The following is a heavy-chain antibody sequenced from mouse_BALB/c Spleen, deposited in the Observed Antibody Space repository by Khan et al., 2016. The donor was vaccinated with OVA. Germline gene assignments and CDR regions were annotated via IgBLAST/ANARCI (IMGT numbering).Heavy chain of an antibody. CDR1: GFTFSSYG. V-gene: IGHV5-6*01. J-gene: IGHJ2*01. Sequence: EVELVESGGDLVKPGGSLKLSCAASGFTFSSYGMSWVRQTPDKRLEWVATISSGGSYTYYPDSVKGRFTISRDSAENTLHLQMSSLSAEDTAMYYCARQPGYYGSRSYFDYWGQGTTLTVSS. CDR2: ISSGGSYT. D-gene: IGHD1-1*01. CDR3: ARQPGYYGSRSYFDY.